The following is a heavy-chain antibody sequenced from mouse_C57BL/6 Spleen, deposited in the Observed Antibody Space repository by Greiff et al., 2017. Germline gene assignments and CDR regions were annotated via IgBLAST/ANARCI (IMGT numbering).Heavy chain of an antibody. D-gene: IGHD1-1*01. V-gene: IGHV14-1*01. Sequence: VQLQQSGAELVRPGASVKLSCTASGFNINDYYMHWVKQRPEQGLEWIGRIDPEDGDTEYAPKFQGKATMTADTSSNTAYLQLSSLTSEDTAVYYCTTYYGSSFYAMDYWGQGTSVTDSS. CDR3: TTYYGSSFYAMDY. CDR2: IDPEDGDT. J-gene: IGHJ4*01. CDR1: GFNINDYY.